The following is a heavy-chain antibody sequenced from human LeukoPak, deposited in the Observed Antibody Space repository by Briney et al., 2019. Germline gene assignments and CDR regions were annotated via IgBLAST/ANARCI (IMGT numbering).Heavy chain of an antibody. J-gene: IGHJ4*02. Sequence: GGSLRLSCAASGFTFSTYTVNWVRQAPGKGLEWVSSISSSSSNIYYADSVKGRLTISRDNAMNSVYLQMNSLRVEDTAVYYCARGYQRPDYWGQGTLITVSS. CDR2: ISSSSSNI. V-gene: IGHV3-21*01. D-gene: IGHD2-2*01. CDR3: ARGYQRPDY. CDR1: GFTFSTYT.